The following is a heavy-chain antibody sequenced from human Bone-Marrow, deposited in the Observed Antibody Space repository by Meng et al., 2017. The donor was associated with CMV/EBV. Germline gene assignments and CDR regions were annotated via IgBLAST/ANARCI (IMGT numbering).Heavy chain of an antibody. CDR1: GFTFSSYG. D-gene: IGHD5-18*01. V-gene: IGHV3-33*06. CDR3: AKALDTAMGIDYYYYGMDV. Sequence: GESLKISCAASGFTFSSYGMHWVRQAPGKGLEWVAVIGYDGSNKYYADSVKGRFTISRDNSKNTLYLQMNSLRAEDTAVYYCAKALDTAMGIDYYYYGMDVWGQGATVTV. CDR2: IGYDGSNK. J-gene: IGHJ6*02.